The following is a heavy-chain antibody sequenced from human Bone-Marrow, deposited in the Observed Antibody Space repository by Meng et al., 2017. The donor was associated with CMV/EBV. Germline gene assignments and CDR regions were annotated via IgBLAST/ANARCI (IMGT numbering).Heavy chain of an antibody. CDR2: MNPNSGNT. CDR1: GYTFTSYY. CDR3: ARRAAADTIDY. Sequence: ASVKVSCKASGYTFTSYYINWVRQATGQGLEWMGWMNPNSGNTGYAQKFQGRVTMTTDTSTSTAYMELRGLRSDDTAVYYCARRAAADTIDYWGQGTMVTVYS. D-gene: IGHD6-13*01. V-gene: IGHV1-8*02. J-gene: IGHJ4*02.